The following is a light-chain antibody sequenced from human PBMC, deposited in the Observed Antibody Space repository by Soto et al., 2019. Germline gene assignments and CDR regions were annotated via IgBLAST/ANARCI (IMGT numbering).Light chain of an antibody. V-gene: IGLV1-47*01. CDR3: AAWDDSLSAVV. CDR1: SSNIGSNY. J-gene: IGLJ2*01. Sequence: QSVLTQPPSASGTPGQRVTISCSGSSSNIGSNYVYWYQQLPGTAPKLLIYRNNQRPSGVPDRFSGSKSGTSASLAISGLRSEDEADYYCAAWDDSLSAVVFGGGTKDRP. CDR2: RNN.